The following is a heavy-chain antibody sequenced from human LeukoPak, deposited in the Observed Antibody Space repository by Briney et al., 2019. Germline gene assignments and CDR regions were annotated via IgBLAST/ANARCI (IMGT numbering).Heavy chain of an antibody. J-gene: IGHJ4*02. CDR2: IYYSGST. Sequence: SETLSLTCTVSGGSISSSSYYWGWIRQPPGKGLEWIGSIYYSGSTYYNPSLKSRVTISVETSKSQFSLKLRSVTAADTAVYYCARVTGYMIEDYFDYWGQGTLVTVSS. CDR1: GGSISSSSYY. V-gene: IGHV4-39*07. D-gene: IGHD3-22*01. CDR3: ARVTGYMIEDYFDY.